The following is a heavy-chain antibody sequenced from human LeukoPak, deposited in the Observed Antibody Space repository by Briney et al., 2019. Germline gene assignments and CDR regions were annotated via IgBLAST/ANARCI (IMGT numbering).Heavy chain of an antibody. CDR3: ARGGHGSGSYGMGH. V-gene: IGHV3-66*02. J-gene: IGHJ4*02. D-gene: IGHD3-10*01. CDR1: GFTFSIHA. CDR2: IYSGGNT. Sequence: GGSLGLSCAGSGFTFSIHAMSWVRQAPGKGLEWVSVIYSGGNTDYADSVKGRFTISRDNSKNTVYLQMNTLRLEDTAVYYCARGGHGSGSYGMGHWGQGTLVTVSS.